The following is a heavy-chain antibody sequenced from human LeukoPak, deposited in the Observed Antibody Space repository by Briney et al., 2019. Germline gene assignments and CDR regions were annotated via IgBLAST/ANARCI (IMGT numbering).Heavy chain of an antibody. V-gene: IGHV3-48*01. D-gene: IGHD3-3*01. CDR2: ISASRDIT. CDR1: GFNYSSY. CDR3: VRGSLASGVVVYYYYYLDV. J-gene: IGHJ6*03. Sequence: GGSLRLSCAASGFNYSSYMNWVRQAPGMGLEWLSYISASRDITYYADSVKGRFTISRDNAKNSLYLQMNSLRAEDTAVYYCVRGSLASGVVVYYYYYLDVWGKGTTVTVSS.